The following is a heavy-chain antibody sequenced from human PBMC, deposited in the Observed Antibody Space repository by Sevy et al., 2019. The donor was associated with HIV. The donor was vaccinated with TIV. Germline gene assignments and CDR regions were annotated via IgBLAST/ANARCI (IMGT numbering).Heavy chain of an antibody. J-gene: IGHJ6*02. CDR3: ARDEDV. CDR1: GDTFNTYK. CDR2: IYSANGDT. Sequence: ASVKVSCKASGDTFNTYKIHWVRQARGQGLEWMGWIYSANGDTRYSQRFQARVTITWDTSASTAYMELSGLTSEDTAVYYCARDEDVWGQGTTVTVSS. V-gene: IGHV1-3*01.